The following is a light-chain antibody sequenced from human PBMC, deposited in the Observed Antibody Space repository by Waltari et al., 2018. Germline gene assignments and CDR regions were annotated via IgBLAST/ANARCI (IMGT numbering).Light chain of an antibody. Sequence: DIHMTQSPPSLSASIGDRVTITCRASENIGSYLNWYQQKSGEVPRLLIYAASTLQSGVPPRFSGSRSGTDFTFTISSLQPEDFATYYCQESYGLPYTFGQGTKLEIK. CDR3: QESYGLPYT. CDR2: AAS. J-gene: IGKJ2*01. V-gene: IGKV1-39*01. CDR1: ENIGSY.